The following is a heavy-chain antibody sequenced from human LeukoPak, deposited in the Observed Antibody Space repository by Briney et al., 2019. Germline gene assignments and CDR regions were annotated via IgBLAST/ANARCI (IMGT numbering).Heavy chain of an antibody. CDR1: GGTFSSYA. V-gene: IGHV1-69*13. CDR3: ARRGRWLQSSNPMDAFDI. Sequence: ASVKVSCEASGGTFSSYAISWVRQAPGQGLEWMGGIIPIFGTANYAQKFQGRVTITADESTSTAYMELSSLRSEDTAVYYCARRGRWLQSSNPMDAFDIWGQGTMVTVSS. D-gene: IGHD5-24*01. J-gene: IGHJ3*02. CDR2: IIPIFGTA.